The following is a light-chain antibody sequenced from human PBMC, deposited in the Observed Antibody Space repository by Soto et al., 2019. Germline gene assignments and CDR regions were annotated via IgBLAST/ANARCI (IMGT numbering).Light chain of an antibody. CDR3: CSYVGGDTYLI. CDR2: EGS. Sequence: QSVLTQPASVSGSPGQSITISCTGTSSDVGGYILVSWYQQEPGKAPKLMIYEGSKRPSGVSNRFSGSKSGNTASLTISGLQAEDEAHYYCCSYVGGDTYLISGGGTKLTVL. V-gene: IGLV2-23*01. J-gene: IGLJ2*01. CDR1: SSDVGGYIL.